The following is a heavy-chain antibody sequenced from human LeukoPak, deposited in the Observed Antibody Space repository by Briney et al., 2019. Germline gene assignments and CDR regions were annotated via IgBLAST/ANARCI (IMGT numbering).Heavy chain of an antibody. CDR3: AREVGNTGGFDP. CDR1: GFTFGSHG. V-gene: IGHV3-64*01. Sequence: PGGSLRLSCAASGFTFGSHGMNWVRQAPGKGLEYVSAISSNGGSTYYANSVKGRFTISRDNSKNTLYLQMGSLRAEDMAVYYCAREVGNTGGFDPWGQGTLVTVSS. CDR2: ISSNGGST. D-gene: IGHD4-23*01. J-gene: IGHJ5*02.